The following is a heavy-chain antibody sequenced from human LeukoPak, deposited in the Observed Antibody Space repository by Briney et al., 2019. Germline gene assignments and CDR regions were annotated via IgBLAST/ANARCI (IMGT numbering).Heavy chain of an antibody. J-gene: IGHJ4*02. CDR1: GFTFSNYN. Sequence: GGSLRLSCAASGFTFSNYNMNWVRQAPGKGLEWVSFISSSSSYIYYADSVKGRFTISRDNAKNSLYLQMNSLRAEDTAVYYCARVPDLMAAAGFYYFDYWGQGTLVTVSS. CDR3: ARVPDLMAAAGFYYFDY. V-gene: IGHV3-21*04. CDR2: ISSSSSYI. D-gene: IGHD6-13*01.